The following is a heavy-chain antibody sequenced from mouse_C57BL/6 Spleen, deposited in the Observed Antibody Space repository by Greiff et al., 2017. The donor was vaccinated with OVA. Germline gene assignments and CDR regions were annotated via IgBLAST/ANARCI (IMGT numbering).Heavy chain of an antibody. V-gene: IGHV1-69*01. CDR1: GYTFTSYW. CDR3: ARGLVWYFDV. CDR2: IDPSDSYT. D-gene: IGHD3-3*01. Sequence: QVQLQQSGAELVMPGASVKLSCKASGYTFTSYWMHWVKQRPGQGLEWIGEIDPSDSYTNYNQKFKGKSTLTVDKSSSTAYMQLSSLTSEDSAVYYCARGLVWYFDVWGTGTTVTVSS. J-gene: IGHJ1*03.